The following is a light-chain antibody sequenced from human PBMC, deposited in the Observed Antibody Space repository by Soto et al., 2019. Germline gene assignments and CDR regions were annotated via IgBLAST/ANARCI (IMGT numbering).Light chain of an antibody. CDR1: SSNIGNNA. J-gene: IGLJ3*02. CDR3: ASWDDSLNAPV. Sequence: QSVLTQPPSVSAAPRQRVTISCSGSSSNIGNNAVNWYQLLPGKAPKLLIHFDDRVSSGVSDRFSGSKSGTSASLAISGLQSEDEADYFCASWDDSLNAPVFGGGTKLTVL. V-gene: IGLV1-36*01. CDR2: FDD.